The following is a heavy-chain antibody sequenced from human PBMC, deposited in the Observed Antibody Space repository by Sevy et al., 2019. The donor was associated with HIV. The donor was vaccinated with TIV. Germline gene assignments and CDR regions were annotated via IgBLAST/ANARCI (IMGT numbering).Heavy chain of an antibody. CDR2: IYTSGST. CDR3: ARENYYDSSGPNYGMDV. V-gene: IGHV4-4*07. J-gene: IGHJ6*02. D-gene: IGHD3-22*01. Sequence: SETLSLTRTVSGGSISSYYWSWIRQPAGKGLEWIGRIYTSGSTNYNPSLKSRVTMSVDTSKNQFSLKLSSVTAADTAVYYCARENYYDSSGPNYGMDVWGQGTTVTVSS. CDR1: GGSISSYY.